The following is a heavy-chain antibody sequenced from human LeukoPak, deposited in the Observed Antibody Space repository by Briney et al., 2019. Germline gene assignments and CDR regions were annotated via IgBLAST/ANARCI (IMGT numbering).Heavy chain of an antibody. Sequence: PGGSLRLSCAASGFTFSSYGMHWVRQAPGKGLEWVAVIWYDGSNKYYADSVKGRFTISRDNSKNTLYLQMNSLRAEDTAVYYCARVYYYDSSGYLGGMDVWGQGTTVTVSS. CDR3: ARVYYYDSSGYLGGMDV. CDR2: IWYDGSNK. V-gene: IGHV3-33*01. D-gene: IGHD3-22*01. CDR1: GFTFSSYG. J-gene: IGHJ6*02.